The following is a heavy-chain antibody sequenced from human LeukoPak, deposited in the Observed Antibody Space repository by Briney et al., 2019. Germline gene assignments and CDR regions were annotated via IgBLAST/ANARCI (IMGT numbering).Heavy chain of an antibody. J-gene: IGHJ4*02. CDR1: GGSISSGGYY. D-gene: IGHD3-10*01. CDR3: ARVYGPDYLIDD. V-gene: IGHV4-31*03. CDR2: IYYSGST. Sequence: SETLSLTCTVSGGSISSGGYYWSWIRQHPGKGLEWIGYIYYSGSTYYNPSLKSRVTISVDTSKNQFSLKLSSVTAADTAGYYCARVYGPDYLIDDGGQGTLVTV.